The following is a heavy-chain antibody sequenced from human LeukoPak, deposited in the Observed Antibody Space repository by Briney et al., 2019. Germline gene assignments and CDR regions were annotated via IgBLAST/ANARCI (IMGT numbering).Heavy chain of an antibody. CDR3: AKTGRPGMDV. CDR2: IYYSGST. Sequence: SETLSLTCAVYGGSISSYYWSWIRQPPGKGLEWVGYIYYSGSTNYNHSLKSRVTISVDTSKNQFSLKLSSVTAADTAAYYCAKTGRPGMDVWGQGTTVTVSS. D-gene: IGHD7-27*01. V-gene: IGHV4-59*01. J-gene: IGHJ6*02. CDR1: GGSISSYY.